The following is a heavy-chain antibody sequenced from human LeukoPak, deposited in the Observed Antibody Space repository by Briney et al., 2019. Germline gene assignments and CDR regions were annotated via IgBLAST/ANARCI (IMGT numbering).Heavy chain of an antibody. CDR1: GFVFSSNW. D-gene: IGHD3-3*01. Sequence: GGSLRLSCAASGFVFSSNWMHWVRHAPGQGRVWVSRIKSDGISTNYADSVKGRFTLSRDIAKNTMYLQMNSLRAEDTGVYYCAKDHYWSINYWGRGTLVNVSS. CDR3: AKDHYWSINY. V-gene: IGHV3-74*01. J-gene: IGHJ4*02. CDR2: IKSDGIST.